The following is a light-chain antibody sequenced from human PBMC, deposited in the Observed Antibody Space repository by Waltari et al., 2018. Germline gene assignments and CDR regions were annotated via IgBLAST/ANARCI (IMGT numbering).Light chain of an antibody. Sequence: QSVLTQPPSVSGAPGQRVTISCTGSSSNIGAGYDVHWYQQPPGAAPKLLIYANTNRPSGVPDRCSGSKSGTSASLAITGLQAEDEADYYCQSYDSSLSASVVFGGGTKLTVL. J-gene: IGLJ2*01. V-gene: IGLV1-40*01. CDR3: QSYDSSLSASVV. CDR1: SSNIGAGYD. CDR2: ANT.